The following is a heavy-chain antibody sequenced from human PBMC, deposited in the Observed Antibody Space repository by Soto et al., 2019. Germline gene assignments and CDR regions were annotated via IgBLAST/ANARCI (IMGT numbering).Heavy chain of an antibody. J-gene: IGHJ4*02. D-gene: IGHD5-18*01. CDR1: GGSFSGYY. CDR3: ARTPWDGYTAYYFDY. V-gene: IGHV4-34*01. Sequence: SETLSLTCAVYGGSFSGYYWSWVRQPPGKGLEWIGEIYHSGSTNYNPSLKSRVTISVDKSKNQFSLKLSSVTAADTAVYSCARTPWDGYTAYYFDYWGQGTLVTVSS. CDR2: IYHSGST.